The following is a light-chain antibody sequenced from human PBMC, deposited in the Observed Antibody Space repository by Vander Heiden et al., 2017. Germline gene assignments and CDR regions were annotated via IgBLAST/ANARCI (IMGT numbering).Light chain of an antibody. CDR2: GAS. CDR3: QYCHSFLT. Sequence: IVFTQSPRTLSLSPGERATLSCRASQSVSSGYVAWHQKRAGEPSRLLIYGASSRATGIPDRFSGSGSGTDFTITISRLEPEDFAVYYCQYCHSFLTFGGGTKVEIK. CDR1: QSVSSGY. J-gene: IGKJ4*01. V-gene: IGKV3-20*01.